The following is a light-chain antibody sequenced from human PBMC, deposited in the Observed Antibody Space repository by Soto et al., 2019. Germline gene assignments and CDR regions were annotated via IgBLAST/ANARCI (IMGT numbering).Light chain of an antibody. CDR3: QQYGSSGT. V-gene: IGKV3-20*01. J-gene: IGKJ1*01. CDR2: GAS. Sequence: DIVLTQSPVPLSLSPGGRATLSCRASQSVSSSYLAWYQQKAGQAPRLLIYGASSRATGIPDRFSGSGSGTDFTLTISRLEPEDFAVYYCQQYGSSGTFGQGTKVDIK. CDR1: QSVSSSY.